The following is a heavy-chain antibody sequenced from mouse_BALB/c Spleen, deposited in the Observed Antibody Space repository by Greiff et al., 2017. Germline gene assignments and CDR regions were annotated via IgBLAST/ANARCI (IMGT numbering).Heavy chain of an antibody. Sequence: EVQRVESGPSLVKPSQTLSLTCSVTGDSITSGYWNWIRKFPGNKLEYMVYISYSGSTYYNPSLKSRISITRDTSKNQYYLQLNSVTTEDTATYYCARYGNYPYAMDYWGQGTSVTVSS. V-gene: IGHV3-8*02. CDR1: GDSITSGY. CDR2: ISYSGST. D-gene: IGHD2-1*01. CDR3: ARYGNYPYAMDY. J-gene: IGHJ4*01.